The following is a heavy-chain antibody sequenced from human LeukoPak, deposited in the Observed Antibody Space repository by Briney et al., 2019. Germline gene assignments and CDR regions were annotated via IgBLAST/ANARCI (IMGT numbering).Heavy chain of an antibody. CDR2: VNSNSGGT. Sequence: ASVKVSCKASGYTFTDYFMHWVRQAPGLGLEWMGWVNSNSGGTNYAQKFQGRVTMTRDTSISTVYMELSSLRSDDTAVYYCARFRGSSMYDYWGQGTLVTVSS. D-gene: IGHD3-3*02. V-gene: IGHV1-2*02. CDR3: ARFRGSSMYDY. J-gene: IGHJ4*02. CDR1: GYTFTDYF.